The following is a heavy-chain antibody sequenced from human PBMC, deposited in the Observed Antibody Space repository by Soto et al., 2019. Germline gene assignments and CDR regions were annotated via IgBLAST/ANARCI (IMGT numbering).Heavy chain of an antibody. CDR2: INYSGST. V-gene: IGHV4-34*01. J-gene: IGHJ6*02. CDR1: GGSFSGHY. CDR3: ARARYQLLHPYYYGMDV. D-gene: IGHD2-2*01. Sequence: PSETLSLTCAVYGGSFSGHYWSWIRQSPGKGLEWIGEINYSGSTNSNPSLKSRVTISVDTPRNQVSLKLSSVTAADSAVYFCARARYQLLHPYYYGMDVWGQGTTVTVSS.